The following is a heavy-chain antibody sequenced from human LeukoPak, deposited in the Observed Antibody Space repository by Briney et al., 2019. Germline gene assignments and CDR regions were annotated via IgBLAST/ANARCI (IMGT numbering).Heavy chain of an antibody. J-gene: IGHJ4*02. CDR2: ISAYNGNT. V-gene: IGHV1-18*01. CDR3: ARDRGGGSYWAY. CDR1: GGTFSSYT. D-gene: IGHD1-26*01. Sequence: ASVKVSCKASGGTFSSYTISWVRQAPGQGLEWMGWISAYNGNTNYAQKLQGRVTMTTDTSTSTAYMELRSLRSDDTAVYYCARDRGGGSYWAYWGQGTLVTVSS.